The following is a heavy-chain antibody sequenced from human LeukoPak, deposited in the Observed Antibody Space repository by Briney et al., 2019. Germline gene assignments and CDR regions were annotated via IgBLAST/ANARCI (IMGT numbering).Heavy chain of an antibody. D-gene: IGHD6-19*01. CDR3: ARSAVADTLSAYYFEY. CDR2: ISAYNGNT. CDR1: GYTFTSYG. Sequence: GASVKVSCKASGYTFTSYGISWVRQAPGQGLEWMGWISAYNGNTNYAQKFQGRVTMTTDTSTNTAYMELRSLRSDDTAVYYCARSAVADTLSAYYFEYWGQGTLVTVSS. V-gene: IGHV1-18*01. J-gene: IGHJ4*02.